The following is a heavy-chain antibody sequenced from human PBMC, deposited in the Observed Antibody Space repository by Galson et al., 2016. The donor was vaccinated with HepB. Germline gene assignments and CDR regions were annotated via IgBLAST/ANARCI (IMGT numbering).Heavy chain of an antibody. CDR3: ARPARPPRDGFDI. CDR1: GASIRDFY. Sequence: ETLSLTCTVSGASIRDFYWSWIRQPPGKGLEWIGYTYRSDFTNYNPSLKSRVAISVDTSKSQVSLNLTSVTAADTAVYFCARPARPPRDGFDIWGLGTVVTVSS. V-gene: IGHV4-59*08. J-gene: IGHJ3*02. CDR2: TYRSDFT.